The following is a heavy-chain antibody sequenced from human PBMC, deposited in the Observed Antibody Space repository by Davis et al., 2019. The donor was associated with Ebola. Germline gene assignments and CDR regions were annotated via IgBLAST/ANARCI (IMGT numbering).Heavy chain of an antibody. V-gene: IGHV3-21*01. Sequence: GGSLRLSCADSVITFSSYAMTWVRQAPGKGLEWVSSISSSGNYIYQPDSVRGRFTISRDNAKNSLYLQMNGLRAEDTAVYYCARSEPPDYWGQGTLVTVSS. J-gene: IGHJ4*02. CDR2: ISSSGNYI. CDR1: VITFSSYA. D-gene: IGHD1-14*01. CDR3: ARSEPPDY.